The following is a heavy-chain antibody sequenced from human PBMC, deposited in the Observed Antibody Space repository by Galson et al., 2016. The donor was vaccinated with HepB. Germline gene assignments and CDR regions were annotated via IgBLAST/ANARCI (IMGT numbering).Heavy chain of an antibody. Sequence: SLRLSCAASGFTFTTYWMSWVRQAPGKGLEWVATIKEDGSEKYYGDSVKGRFSISRDNAKKSLYLQMNNLRAEDTAVFYCARYSGFVSGWDYYYYYYMDVWGKGTTVTVSS. D-gene: IGHD2-21*01. V-gene: IGHV3-7*03. CDR2: IKEDGSEK. CDR1: GFTFTTYW. J-gene: IGHJ6*03. CDR3: ARYSGFVSGWDYYYYYYMDV.